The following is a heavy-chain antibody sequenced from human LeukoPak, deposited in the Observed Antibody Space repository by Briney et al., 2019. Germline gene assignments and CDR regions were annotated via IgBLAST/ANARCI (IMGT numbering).Heavy chain of an antibody. CDR1: GFTFSSYW. J-gene: IGHJ4*02. D-gene: IGHD3-22*01. CDR3: AKVAEYYYDSSPFDY. V-gene: IGHV3-7*01. CDR2: INQDGSEK. Sequence: GGSLRLSCAASGFTFSSYWMSWVRQAPGKGLEWVANINQDGSEKYYVDSVKGRFTISRDNSKNTVYLQMSSLRTEDTAVYYCAKVAEYYYDSSPFDYWGQGTLVTVSS.